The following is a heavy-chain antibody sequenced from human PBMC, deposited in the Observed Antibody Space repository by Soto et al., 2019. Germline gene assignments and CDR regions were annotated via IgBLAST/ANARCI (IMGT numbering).Heavy chain of an antibody. J-gene: IGHJ4*02. Sequence: ASVKVSCKASGYTFTSYGISWVRQAPGQGLEWMGWINAYNGNTNYAQKLQGRVAMTTDTSTSTAYMELRSLRFDDTAVYYCARDVGYGLIDYWGQGTLVTVSS. CDR1: GYTFTSYG. CDR3: ARDVGYGLIDY. V-gene: IGHV1-18*01. D-gene: IGHD5-18*01. CDR2: INAYNGNT.